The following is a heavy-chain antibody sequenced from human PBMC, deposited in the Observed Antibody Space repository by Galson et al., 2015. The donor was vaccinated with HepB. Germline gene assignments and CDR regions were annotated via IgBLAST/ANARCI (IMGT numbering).Heavy chain of an antibody. V-gene: IGHV1-69*13. J-gene: IGHJ6*02. D-gene: IGHD2-21*02. Sequence: SVKVSCKASGGTFSSYAISWVRQAPGQGLEWMGGIIPIFGTANYAQKFQGRVTITADESTSTAYMELSSLRSEDTAVYYCARWSPYCGGDCLWGNYYYGMDVWGQGATVTVSS. CDR2: IIPIFGTA. CDR1: GGTFSSYA. CDR3: ARWSPYCGGDCLWGNYYYGMDV.